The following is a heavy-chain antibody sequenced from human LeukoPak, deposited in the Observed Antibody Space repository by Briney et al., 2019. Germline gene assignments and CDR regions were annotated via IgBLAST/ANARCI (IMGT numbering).Heavy chain of an antibody. CDR2: IIPIFGTA. CDR1: GGTFSSYA. J-gene: IGHJ6*02. D-gene: IGHD2-21*02. CDR3: ARVTLGDWPDPYGMDV. Sequence: SVKVSCKASGGTFSSYAISWVRQAPGQGLEWMGGIIPIFGTANYAQKFQGRVTITADESTSTAYMELSSLRSEDTAVYYCARVTLGDWPDPYGMDVWGQGTTVTVSS. V-gene: IGHV1-69*13.